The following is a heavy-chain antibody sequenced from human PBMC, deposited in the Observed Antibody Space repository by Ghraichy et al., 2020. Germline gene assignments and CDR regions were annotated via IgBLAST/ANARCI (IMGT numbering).Heavy chain of an antibody. D-gene: IGHD3-16*01. V-gene: IGHV4-59*01. Sequence: SETLSLTCTVSGGSISSYYWSWIRQPPGKGLEWIGYIYYSGSTNYNPSLKSRVTISVDTSKNQFSLKLSSVTAADTAVYYCARESHLAIGAFDIWGQGTMVTVSS. J-gene: IGHJ3*02. CDR2: IYYSGST. CDR3: ARESHLAIGAFDI. CDR1: GGSISSYY.